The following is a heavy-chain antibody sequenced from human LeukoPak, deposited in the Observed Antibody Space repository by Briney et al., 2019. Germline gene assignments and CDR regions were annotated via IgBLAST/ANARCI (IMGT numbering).Heavy chain of an antibody. J-gene: IGHJ3*02. Sequence: AASVKVSCKASGYTFTGYYMHWVRQAPGQGLEWMGWINPNSGGTNYAQKFQGRVTMTRDTSISTAYMELSRLRSDDTAVYYCARAPQQALGAFDIWGQGTMVTVSS. V-gene: IGHV1-2*02. CDR2: INPNSGGT. CDR1: GYTFTGYY. CDR3: ARAPQQALGAFDI.